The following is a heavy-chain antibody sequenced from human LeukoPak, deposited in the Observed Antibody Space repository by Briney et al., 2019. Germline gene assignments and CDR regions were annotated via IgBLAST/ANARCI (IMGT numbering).Heavy chain of an antibody. J-gene: IGHJ6*02. D-gene: IGHD3-22*01. CDR2: INAGNGNT. Sequence: ASVKVSCKASGYTFTSYAMHWVRQAPGQRLEWMGWINAGNGNTKYSQKFQGRVTITRDTSASTAYMELSSLRSDDTAVYYCARGLRGHYYDSSGYYYGMDVWGQGTTVTVSS. V-gene: IGHV1-3*01. CDR1: GYTFTSYA. CDR3: ARGLRGHYYDSSGYYYGMDV.